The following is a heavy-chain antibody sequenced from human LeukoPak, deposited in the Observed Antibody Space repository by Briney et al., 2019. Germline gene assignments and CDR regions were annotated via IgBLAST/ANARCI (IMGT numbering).Heavy chain of an antibody. CDR1: GGSISSGGYY. CDR3: ARSEYLFPRHRAFNWFDP. Sequence: SETLSLTCTVSGGSISSGGYYWSWIRQHPGKGLEWIGYIYYSGSTYYNPSLKSRVTISVDTSKNQFSLKLSPVTAADTAVYYCARSEYLFPRHRAFNWFDPWGQGTLVTVSS. D-gene: IGHD2/OR15-2a*01. V-gene: IGHV4-31*03. J-gene: IGHJ5*02. CDR2: IYYSGST.